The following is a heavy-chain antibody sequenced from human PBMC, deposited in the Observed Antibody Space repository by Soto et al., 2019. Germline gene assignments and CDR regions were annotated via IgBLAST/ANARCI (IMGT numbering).Heavy chain of an antibody. V-gene: IGHV4-4*07. CDR3: ARGKPVVVVADTQGDISPSYWYLDL. CDR2: IYTSGST. CDR1: GGSISSYY. D-gene: IGHD2-15*01. J-gene: IGHJ2*01. Sequence: SETLSLTCTVSGGSISSYYWSWIRQPAGKGLEWIGRIYTSGSTNYNPSLKSRVTMSVDTSKNQFSLKLSSVTAADTAVYYCARGKPVVVVADTQGDISPSYWYLDLWGRGTLVTVYS.